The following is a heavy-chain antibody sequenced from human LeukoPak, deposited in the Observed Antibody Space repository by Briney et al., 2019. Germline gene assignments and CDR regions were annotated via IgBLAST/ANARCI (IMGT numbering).Heavy chain of an antibody. V-gene: IGHV4-39*07. Sequence: SETLSLTCTVSGGSISSSSYYWGWIRQPPGKGLEWIGSTYYSGSTYYNPSLKSRVTISVDTSKNQFSLKLSSVTAADTAVYYCARDRYGSGSYSSYYFDYWGQGTLVTVSS. CDR3: ARDRYGSGSYSSYYFDY. D-gene: IGHD3-10*01. CDR1: GGSISSSSYY. J-gene: IGHJ4*02. CDR2: TYYSGST.